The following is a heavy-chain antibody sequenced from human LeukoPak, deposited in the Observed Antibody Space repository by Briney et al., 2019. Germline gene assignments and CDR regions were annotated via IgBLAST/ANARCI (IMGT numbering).Heavy chain of an antibody. CDR1: GFNFTSYE. CDR3: AKEVGRDDSETPGTFDM. D-gene: IGHD5-24*01. V-gene: IGHV3-23*01. CDR2: ISGSGGST. Sequence: GGSLRLSCAASGFNFTSYEMNWVRQAPGKGLEWASAISGSGGSTYYADSVKGRFTIFKDNSKNTLYLEMHSLRVEDTAMFYCAKEVGRDDSETPGTFDMWGLGTMVTVSS. J-gene: IGHJ3*02.